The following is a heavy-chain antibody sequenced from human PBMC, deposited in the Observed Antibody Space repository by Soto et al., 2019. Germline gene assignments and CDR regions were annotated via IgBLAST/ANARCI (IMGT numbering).Heavy chain of an antibody. J-gene: IGHJ4*02. D-gene: IGHD1-26*01. CDR2: ISGSGGST. CDR3: AKDANLGSMGATGFDY. V-gene: IGHV3-23*01. CDR1: GFTFSSYA. Sequence: GGSLRLSCAASGFTFSSYAMSWVRQAPGKGLEWVSAISGSGGSTYYADSVKGRFTISRDNSKNTLYLQMNSLRAEDTAVYYCAKDANLGSMGATGFDYWGQGTLVTVSS.